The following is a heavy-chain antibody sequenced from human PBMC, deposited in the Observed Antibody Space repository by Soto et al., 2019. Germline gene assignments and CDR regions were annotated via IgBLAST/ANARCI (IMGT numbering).Heavy chain of an antibody. CDR2: INPSGGST. CDR1: GYEWTSDY. CDR3: PSAPDGRDAFDI. Sequence: YRASGYEWTSDYLHWRRPAQGTRLEWCGIINPSGGSTSYSQTFQGRVTLPRDTSTRTADLALASLRSEDTAVYFCPSAPDGRDAFDIWGQGNIVT. J-gene: IGHJ3*02. V-gene: IGHV1-46*01.